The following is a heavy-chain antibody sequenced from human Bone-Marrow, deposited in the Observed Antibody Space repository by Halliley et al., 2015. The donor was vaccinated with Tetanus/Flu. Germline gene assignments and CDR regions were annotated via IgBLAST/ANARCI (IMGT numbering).Heavy chain of an antibody. Sequence: SGTIQHYADSVKGRFTISRDDAKNSLSLQMNSLRAEDTAVYYCARVGTVLRGSYYQYYGLDVWGQGATVTVSS. V-gene: IGHV3-48*03. CDR2: SGTIQ. D-gene: IGHD1-7*01. CDR3: ARVGTVLRGSYYQYYGLDV. J-gene: IGHJ6*02.